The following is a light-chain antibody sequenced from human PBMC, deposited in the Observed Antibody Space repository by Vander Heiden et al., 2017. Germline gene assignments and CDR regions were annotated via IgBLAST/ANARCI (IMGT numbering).Light chain of an antibody. J-gene: IGLJ1*01. V-gene: IGLV1-51*01. CDR1: SSNIGKNY. CDR2: DNN. CDR3: GTWDSILTAVV. Sequence: QSVLTQPPSVSAAPGQKVTIPCSGSSSNIGKNYVSWYQQLPGTAPKLLIYDNNKRPSGIPDRFSGSKSGTSATLGITGLQTGDEADYYCGTWDSILTAVVFGPGTKVTVL.